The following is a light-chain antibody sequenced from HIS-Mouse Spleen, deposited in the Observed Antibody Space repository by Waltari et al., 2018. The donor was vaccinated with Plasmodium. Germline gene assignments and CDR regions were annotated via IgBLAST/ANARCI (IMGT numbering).Light chain of an antibody. CDR2: DAS. J-gene: IGKJ5*01. Sequence: AIQLTQSPSSLSASVGDRVTITCRASQGISSALAWYQQKPGKATKLVIYDASSLESGVPSRFSGSGSETDFTLTISSLQPEDFATYYCQQFNSYPQGTFGQGTRLEIK. V-gene: IGKV1-13*02. CDR1: QGISSA. CDR3: QQFNSYPQGT.